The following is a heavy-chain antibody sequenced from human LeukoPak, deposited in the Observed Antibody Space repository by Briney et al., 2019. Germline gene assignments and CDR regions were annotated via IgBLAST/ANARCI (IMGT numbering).Heavy chain of an antibody. CDR1: GYTFTTYT. V-gene: IGHV7-4-1*02. J-gene: IGHJ3*02. CDR2: INTNTGNP. D-gene: IGHD5-24*01. Sequence: ASVKVSCKASGYTFTTYTMNWVRQAPGQGLEWMGWINTNTGNPTYAQGFTGRFVFSLDTSVSTAYLQISSLKAEETAVYYCARAKGRWLQFDVFDIWGQGTMVTVSS. CDR3: ARAKGRWLQFDVFDI.